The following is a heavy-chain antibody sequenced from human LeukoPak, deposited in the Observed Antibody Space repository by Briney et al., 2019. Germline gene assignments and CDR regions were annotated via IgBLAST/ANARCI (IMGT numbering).Heavy chain of an antibody. CDR2: ISSSSSYI. Sequence: PGGSLRLSCAASGFTFSSYNMNWVRQAPGKGLEWVSSISSSSSYIYYADSVKGRFTISRDNAKNSLYLQMNSLRAEDTAVYYCARDLGGRGDVHWGQGTLVTVSS. D-gene: IGHD1-1*01. J-gene: IGHJ4*02. V-gene: IGHV3-21*01. CDR3: ARDLGGRGDVH. CDR1: GFTFSSYN.